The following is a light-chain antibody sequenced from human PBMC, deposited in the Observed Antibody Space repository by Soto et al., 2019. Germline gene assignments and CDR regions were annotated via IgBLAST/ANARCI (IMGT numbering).Light chain of an antibody. CDR2: RAS. CDR3: QQYQNLWT. CDR1: QTIYSN. J-gene: IGKJ1*01. Sequence: IGMTQSPATLSVSPGERATLSCRASQTIYSNVAWYQQRPGQPPRLLIYRASSRATGIPARFSGSGSGTEFTLTINSLQSEDFAIYYCQQYQNLWTVGQGTKV. V-gene: IGKV3-15*01.